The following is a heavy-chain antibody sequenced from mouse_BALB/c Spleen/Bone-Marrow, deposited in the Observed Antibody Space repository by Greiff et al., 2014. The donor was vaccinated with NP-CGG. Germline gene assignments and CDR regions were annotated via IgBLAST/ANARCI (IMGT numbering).Heavy chain of an antibody. J-gene: IGHJ4*01. CDR3: ARSWNYYSMDY. Sequence: EVQLQQSGPELVKPGASVRMSCKASGYTFTDYYMDWVKLSHGESFEWIGRVNPHNGGTNYNQKFKGRATLTVDKSSSTAYMELSSLTSEDSAVYYCARSWNYYSMDYWGQGTPVTVSA. V-gene: IGHV1-19*01. CDR2: VNPHNGGT. CDR1: GYTFTDYY.